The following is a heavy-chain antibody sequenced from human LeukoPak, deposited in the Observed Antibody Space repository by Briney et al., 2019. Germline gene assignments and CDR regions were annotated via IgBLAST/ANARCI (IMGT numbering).Heavy chain of an antibody. Sequence: GASVKVSCKASGYTFNSHGISWIRQAPGQGPEWMGWISGDYGYTKYAQKFQGRVTMTTDTSTDTSYMELRSLRPDDTAVYYCARNKTTGGGGFDYWGQGTLITVSS. CDR1: GYTFNSHG. V-gene: IGHV1-18*04. D-gene: IGHD3-16*01. CDR3: ARNKTTGGGGFDY. J-gene: IGHJ4*02. CDR2: ISGDYGYT.